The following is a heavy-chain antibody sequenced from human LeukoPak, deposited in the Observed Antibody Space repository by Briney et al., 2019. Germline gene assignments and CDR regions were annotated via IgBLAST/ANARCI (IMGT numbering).Heavy chain of an antibody. CDR1: GFTLSNYW. J-gene: IGHJ6*03. CDR3: ARFRNNGWHQAGYMDV. Sequence: GGSLRLSCAASGFTLSNYWMSWVRQAPGKGLEWVANIKQDGSEKYYVDSVKGRFTISRDNAKNSLYLQMNGLRAEDTAVYYCARFRNNGWHQAGYMDVWGKGTTVTVSS. CDR2: IKQDGSEK. D-gene: IGHD6-19*01. V-gene: IGHV3-7*01.